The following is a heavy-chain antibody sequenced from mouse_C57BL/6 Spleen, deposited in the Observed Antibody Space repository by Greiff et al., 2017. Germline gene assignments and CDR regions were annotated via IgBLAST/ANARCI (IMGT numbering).Heavy chain of an antibody. D-gene: IGHD4-1*01. CDR2: ISSGSSTI. CDR3: AKGRLGDY. V-gene: IGHV5-17*01. J-gene: IGHJ2*01. CDR1: GFTFRDYG. Sequence: EVQLVESGGGLVKPGGSLKLSCAASGFTFRDYGMHWVRQAPEKGLEWVAYISSGSSTIYYADTVKGRFTISRDNAKNTLFLQMTSLRSEDTAMYYCAKGRLGDYWGQGTTLTVSS.